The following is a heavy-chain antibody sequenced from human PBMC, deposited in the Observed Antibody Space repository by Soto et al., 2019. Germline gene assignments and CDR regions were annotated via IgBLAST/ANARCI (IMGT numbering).Heavy chain of an antibody. CDR1: GGSISSYY. D-gene: IGHD3-3*01. CDR3: ARGYNFWSGYYTAYFDY. Sequence: SETLSLTCTVSGGSISSYYWSWIRQPPGKGLEWIGYIYYSGSTNYNPSLKSRVTISVDTSKNQFSLKLSSVTAADTAVYYCARGYNFWSGYYTAYFDYWGQGTLVTVSS. V-gene: IGHV4-59*01. J-gene: IGHJ4*02. CDR2: IYYSGST.